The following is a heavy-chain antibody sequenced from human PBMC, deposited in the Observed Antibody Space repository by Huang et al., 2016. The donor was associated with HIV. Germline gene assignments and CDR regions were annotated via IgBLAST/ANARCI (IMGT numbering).Heavy chain of an antibody. CDR1: GGSFRGYY. Sequence: QVQLQQWGAGLLKPSETLSLTCAVYGGSFRGYYWSWIRQPPGKGLEWFGEINRSGSRNDNPSLKSRVTRSIDTSKNQFSRKLSSVTAADTAVYYWARYGGNYYYYYGMDVWGQGTTVTVSS. CDR2: INRSGSR. V-gene: IGHV4-34*01. D-gene: IGHD2-15*01. CDR3: ARYGGNYYYYYGMDV. J-gene: IGHJ6*02.